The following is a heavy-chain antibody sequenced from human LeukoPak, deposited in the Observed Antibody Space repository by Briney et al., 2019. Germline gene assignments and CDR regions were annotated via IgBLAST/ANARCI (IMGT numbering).Heavy chain of an antibody. CDR2: ISGSSDST. J-gene: IGHJ4*02. Sequence: PGGSLRLSCAASGFTFSSYAMSWVRQAPGKGLEWVSAISGSSDSTDYADSVKGRFTTSRDNSKNTLYLQMHSLRAEDTAVYYCAKGRGYSTTWYVDYWGQGTLVTVSS. CDR3: AKGRGYSTTWYVDY. D-gene: IGHD6-13*01. CDR1: GFTFSSYA. V-gene: IGHV3-23*01.